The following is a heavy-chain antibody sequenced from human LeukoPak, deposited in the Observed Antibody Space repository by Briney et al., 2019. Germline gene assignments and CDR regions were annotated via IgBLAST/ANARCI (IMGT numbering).Heavy chain of an antibody. V-gene: IGHV4-59*08. CDR2: IYYSGST. CDR3: ARYSSGWQYYFDY. D-gene: IGHD6-19*01. Sequence: PSETLFLTCTVSGGSISSYYWSWIRQPPGKGLEWIGYIYYSGSTNYNPSLKSRVTISVDTSKNQFSLKLSSVTAADTAVYYCARYSSGWQYYFDYWGQGTLVTVSS. CDR1: GGSISSYY. J-gene: IGHJ4*02.